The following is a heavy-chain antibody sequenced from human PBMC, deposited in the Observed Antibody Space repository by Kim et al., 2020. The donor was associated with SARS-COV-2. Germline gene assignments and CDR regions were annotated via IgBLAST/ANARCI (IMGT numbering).Heavy chain of an antibody. CDR2: IYSGGST. J-gene: IGHJ6*02. Sequence: GGSLRLSCAASGFTVSSNYMSWVRQAPGKGLEWVSVIYSGGSTYYADSVKGRFTISRDNSKNTLYLQMNSLRAEDTAVYYCATGGGYGSGSYYNGYYYGMDVWGQGTTVTVSS. V-gene: IGHV3-53*01. D-gene: IGHD3-10*01. CDR1: GFTVSSNY. CDR3: ATGGGYGSGSYYNGYYYGMDV.